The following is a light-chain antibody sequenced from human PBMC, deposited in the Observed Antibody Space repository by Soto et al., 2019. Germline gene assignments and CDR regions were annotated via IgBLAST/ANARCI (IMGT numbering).Light chain of an antibody. J-gene: IGLJ3*02. V-gene: IGLV2-14*02. Sequence: QSALTQPASVSGSPGQSITISCTGTSSDVGSYNLVSWYQQHPGKAPKLMIYEGSKRPSGVSNRFSGSKSGNSASLAISGLKSEDEADYYCAAWDDGLNGWLFGGGTKLTVL. CDR3: AAWDDGLNGWL. CDR1: SSDVGSYNL. CDR2: EGS.